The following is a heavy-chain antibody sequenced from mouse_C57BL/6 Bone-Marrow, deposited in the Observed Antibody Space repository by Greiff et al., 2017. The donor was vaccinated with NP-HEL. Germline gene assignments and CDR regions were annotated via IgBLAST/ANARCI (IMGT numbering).Heavy chain of an antibody. CDR2: ISDGGSYT. Sequence: EVMLVESGGGLVKPGGSLKLSCAASGFTFSSYAMSWVRQTPEKRLEWVAYISDGGSYTYYPDNVKGRFTISRDNAKNNLYLQMSHLKSEDTAMYYCARDPYYYGSVYFDVWGTGTTVTVSS. V-gene: IGHV5-4*01. CDR3: ARDPYYYGSVYFDV. D-gene: IGHD1-1*01. CDR1: GFTFSSYA. J-gene: IGHJ1*03.